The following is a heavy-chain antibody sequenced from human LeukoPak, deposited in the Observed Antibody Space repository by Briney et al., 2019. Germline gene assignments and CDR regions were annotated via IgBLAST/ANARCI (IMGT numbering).Heavy chain of an antibody. D-gene: IGHD5-18*01. J-gene: IGHJ4*02. CDR3: RGYSYGYDRYYFDY. Sequence: SETLSLTCTVSGGSISSYYWSWIRQPPGKGLEWIGYIYYSGSTNYNPSLKSRVTISVDTSKNQFSLKPSSVTAADTAVYYCRGYSYGYDRYYFDYWGQGTLVTVSS. CDR1: GGSISSYY. CDR2: IYYSGST. V-gene: IGHV4-59*08.